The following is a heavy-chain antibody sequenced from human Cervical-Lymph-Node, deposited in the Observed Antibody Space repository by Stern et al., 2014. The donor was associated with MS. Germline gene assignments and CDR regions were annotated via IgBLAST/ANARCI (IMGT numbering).Heavy chain of an antibody. Sequence: EVQLVESGGGLVQPGRSLRLSCAASGFTFDDYAMHWVRPAPGKGLEWVQGICCAGANTGYADSVKGRFTISRDNAKNSLYLQMNSLRAEDTAFYYCAKTLTAALVPTSNYHYYGLDVWGQGTTVTVSS. CDR1: GFTFDDYA. V-gene: IGHV3-9*01. D-gene: IGHD2-2*01. CDR2: ICCAGANT. J-gene: IGHJ6*02. CDR3: AKTLTAALVPTSNYHYYGLDV.